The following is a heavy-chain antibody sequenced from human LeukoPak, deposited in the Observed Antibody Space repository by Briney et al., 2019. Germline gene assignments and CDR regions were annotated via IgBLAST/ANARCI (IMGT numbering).Heavy chain of an antibody. D-gene: IGHD3-3*01. CDR3: ARCLPSWSGCYIDY. V-gene: IGHV3-13*04. Sequence: GGSPRLSCAASGFTFSSYDMHWVRQVTGKGLEWVSAIGTAGNTVYLDSVKGRFTISRENAKNSLFLQMNSLRAGDTAVYYCARCLPSWSGCYIDYWGQGNVVTVSS. CDR2: IGTAGNT. CDR1: GFTFSSYD. J-gene: IGHJ4*02.